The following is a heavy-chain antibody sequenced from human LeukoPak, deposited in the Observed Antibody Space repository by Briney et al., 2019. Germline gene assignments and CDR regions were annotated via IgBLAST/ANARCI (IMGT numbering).Heavy chain of an antibody. D-gene: IGHD2-15*01. CDR1: GDSISSGHYF. J-gene: IGHJ5*02. CDR2: FYTSGTT. V-gene: IGHV4-61*02. Sequence: SQTLSLTCTVSGDSISSGHYFWSWIRQPAGKGLEWIGRFYTSGTTDYKPTLKSRVTMSVDTSKNLFFLKLTSVTAADTAVYYCARAASRSNTWFDPWGQGALVTVSS. CDR3: ARAASRSNTWFDP.